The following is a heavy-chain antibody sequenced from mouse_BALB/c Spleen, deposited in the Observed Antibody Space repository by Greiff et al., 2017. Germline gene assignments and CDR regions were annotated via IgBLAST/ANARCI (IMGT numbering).Heavy chain of an antibody. CDR2: ISSGGSYT. CDR1: GFTFSSYA. D-gene: IGHD2-4*01. CDR3: ATSTMITD. J-gene: IGHJ3*01. V-gene: IGHV5-9-4*01. Sequence: EVKVEESGGGLVKPGGSLKLSCAASGFTFSSYAMSWVRQSPEKRLEWVAEISSGGSYTYYPDTVTGRFTISRDNAKNTLYLEMSSLRSEDTAMYYCATSTMITDWGQGTLVTVSA.